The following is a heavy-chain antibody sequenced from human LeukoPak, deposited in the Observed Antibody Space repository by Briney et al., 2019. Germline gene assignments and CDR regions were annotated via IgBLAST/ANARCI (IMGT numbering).Heavy chain of an antibody. CDR1: GGSFSGYY. J-gene: IGHJ4*02. D-gene: IGHD5-24*01. Sequence: SETLSLTCAVYGGSFSGYYWSWIRQPPGKGLEWIGEINHSGSTNYNPSLKSRVTISVDTSKNQFSLKLSSVTAADTAVYYCARPRRDGYNSFDYLGQGTLVTVSS. V-gene: IGHV4-34*01. CDR3: ARPRRDGYNSFDY. CDR2: INHSGST.